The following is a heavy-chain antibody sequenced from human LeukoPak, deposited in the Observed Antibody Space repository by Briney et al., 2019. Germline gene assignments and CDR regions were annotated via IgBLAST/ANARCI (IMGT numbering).Heavy chain of an antibody. J-gene: IGHJ4*02. CDR2: INLYTGGT. Sequence: GASVKVSCKASGYTFTDSYMHWVRQAPGHGLGWMGWINLYTGGTDYAHKFQGRVTMTSDTSISTAYMELSRLRSDDTAIFYCARGRGMGFLEWLLLDSWGQGTLVTVSS. D-gene: IGHD3-3*01. V-gene: IGHV1-2*02. CDR3: ARGRGMGFLEWLLLDS. CDR1: GYTFTDSY.